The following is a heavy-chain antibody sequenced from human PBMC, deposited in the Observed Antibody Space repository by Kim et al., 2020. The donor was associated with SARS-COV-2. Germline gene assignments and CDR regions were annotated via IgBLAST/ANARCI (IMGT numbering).Heavy chain of an antibody. J-gene: IGHJ4*02. CDR2: IYDSWST. D-gene: IGHD6-13*01. Sequence: SETLSLTCTVSGGSVSSGSYYWNWFRQPPGKGLEWIGYIYDSWSTNYNPSLKSRLTISVDTSKNQFSLKLSSVTAADTAVYYCATSYKATAGTWGQGTLVTVSS. V-gene: IGHV4-61*01. CDR1: GGSVSSGSYY. CDR3: ATSYKATAGT.